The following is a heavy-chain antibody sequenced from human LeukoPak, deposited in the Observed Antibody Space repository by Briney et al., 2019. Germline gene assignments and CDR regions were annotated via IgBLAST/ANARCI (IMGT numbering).Heavy chain of an antibody. CDR3: AIVLPYFGY. J-gene: IGHJ4*02. CDR1: GYTFTNYG. V-gene: IGHV1-18*01. Sequence: GASVKVSCKASGYTFTNYGISWVRQAPGQGLEWMGWINTYNGNTNYAQKLRGRVTMTTDTSTSTAYMELRSLRSDDTAVYYCAIVLPYFGYWGQGTLLTVSS. CDR2: INTYNGNT. D-gene: IGHD3-10*01.